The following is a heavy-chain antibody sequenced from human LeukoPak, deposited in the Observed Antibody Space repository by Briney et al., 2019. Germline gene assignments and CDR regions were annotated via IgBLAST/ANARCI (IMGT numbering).Heavy chain of an antibody. CDR2: IVVGSGNT. J-gene: IGHJ4*02. Sequence: TSVNVSCKAARFTVTSSAMQWVRQARGQRLEWIGGIVVGSGNTNYAQKFQERVTITRDMFTSTAYMELSSLRSEDTAVYYCAADRGVGELPRYWGQGTLVTVSS. V-gene: IGHV1-58*02. CDR1: RFTVTSSA. CDR3: AADRGVGELPRY. D-gene: IGHD3-10*01.